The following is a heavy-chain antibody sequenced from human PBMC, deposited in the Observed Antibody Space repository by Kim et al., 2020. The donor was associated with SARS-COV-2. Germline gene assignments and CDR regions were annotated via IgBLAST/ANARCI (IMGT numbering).Heavy chain of an antibody. J-gene: IGHJ4*02. V-gene: IGHV1-3*01. D-gene: IGHD2-2*01. Sequence: TKYSPKFPGRVTITRDTSASTAYMELSSLRSEDTAVYYCAREAYHYYFDYWGQGTLVTVSS. CDR2: T. CDR3: AREAYHYYFDY.